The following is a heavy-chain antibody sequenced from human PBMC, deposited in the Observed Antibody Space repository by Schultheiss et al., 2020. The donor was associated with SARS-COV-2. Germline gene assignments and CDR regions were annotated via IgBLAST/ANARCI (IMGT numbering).Heavy chain of an antibody. CDR2: ISANDASA. CDR1: GFSFRSYA. V-gene: IGHV3-23*01. CDR3: ARNGAFNDYGDYLPYFDY. D-gene: IGHD4-17*01. J-gene: IGHJ4*02. Sequence: GGSLRLSCAASGFSFRSYAMNWVRQAPGKGLEWVSGISANDASAFYGDSVKGRFTISRDSSKNTLYLQMHSLRVEDTAVYYCARNGAFNDYGDYLPYFDYWGQGTLVTVSS.